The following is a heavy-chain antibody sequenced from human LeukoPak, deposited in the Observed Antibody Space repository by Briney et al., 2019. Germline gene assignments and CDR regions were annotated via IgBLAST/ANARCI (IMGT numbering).Heavy chain of an antibody. CDR2: ISGSGGST. Sequence: PGGSLRLSCAASGFTFDDYAMHWVRQAPGKGLEWVSAISGSGGSTYYADSVKGRFTISRDNSKNTLYLQMNSLRAEDTAVYYCAKVGDYYDSSGYSYWGQGTLVTVSS. CDR3: AKVGDYYDSSGYSY. CDR1: GFTFDDYA. J-gene: IGHJ4*02. D-gene: IGHD3-22*01. V-gene: IGHV3-23*01.